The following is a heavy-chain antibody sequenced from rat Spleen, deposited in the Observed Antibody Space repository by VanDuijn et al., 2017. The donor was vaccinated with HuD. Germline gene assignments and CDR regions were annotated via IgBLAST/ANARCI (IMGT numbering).Heavy chain of an antibody. Sequence: EVQLVESDGGLVQPGRSLKLSCAASGFTFSDYYMAWVRQAPTKGLEWVATISYDGSSTYYRDSVKGRFTISRDNAKSTLYLQMDSLRSEDTATYYCARDTMGLDWGQGVMVTVSS. J-gene: IGHJ2*01. V-gene: IGHV5-29*01. CDR3: ARDTMGLD. D-gene: IGHD1-7*01. CDR2: ISYDGSST. CDR1: GFTFSDYY.